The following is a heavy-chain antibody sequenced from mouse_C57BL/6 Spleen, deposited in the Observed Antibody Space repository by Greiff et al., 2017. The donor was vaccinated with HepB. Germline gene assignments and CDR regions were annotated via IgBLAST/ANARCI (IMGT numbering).Heavy chain of an antibody. V-gene: IGHV1-69*01. Sequence: QVHVKQPGAELVMPGASVKLSCKASGYTFTSYWMHWVKQRPGQGLEWIGEIDPSDSYTNYNQKFKGKSTLTVDKSSSTAYMQLSSLTSEDSAVYYCARSDYGSPFAYWGQGTLVTVSA. CDR3: ARSDYGSPFAY. D-gene: IGHD1-1*01. J-gene: IGHJ3*01. CDR1: GYTFTSYW. CDR2: IDPSDSYT.